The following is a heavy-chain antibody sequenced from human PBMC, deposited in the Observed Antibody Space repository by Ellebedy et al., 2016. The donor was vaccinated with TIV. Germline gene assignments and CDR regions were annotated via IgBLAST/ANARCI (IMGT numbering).Heavy chain of an antibody. CDR2: FYHSGST. J-gene: IGHJ4*02. V-gene: IGHV4-59*12. D-gene: IGHD2/OR15-2a*01. CDR1: SGSISSYF. Sequence: MPSETLSLTCTVSSGSISSYFWTWIRPFPGKGLEWIAYFYHSGSTNYNPSLKSRVTISIDTSKKQFSLKMNSVTAADTAVYFCARGLYSTFHIDNWGQGTVVIVSS. CDR3: ARGLYSTFHIDN.